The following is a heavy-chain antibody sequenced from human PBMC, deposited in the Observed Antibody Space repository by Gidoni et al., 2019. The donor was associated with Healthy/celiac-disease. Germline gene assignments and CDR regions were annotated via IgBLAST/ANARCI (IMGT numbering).Heavy chain of an antibody. CDR3: ATMPLTMIESRMRWVPQRYFDL. Sequence: QVQLVQSGAEVKKPGASVKVSCKVSGYTLTELSMHWVRQAPGKGLEWMGGFDPEDGETIYAQKFQGRVTMTEDTSTDTAYMELSSLRSEDTAVYYCATMPLTMIESRMRWVPQRYFDLWGRGTLVTVSS. V-gene: IGHV1-24*01. D-gene: IGHD3-22*01. J-gene: IGHJ2*01. CDR1: GYTLTELS. CDR2: FDPEDGET.